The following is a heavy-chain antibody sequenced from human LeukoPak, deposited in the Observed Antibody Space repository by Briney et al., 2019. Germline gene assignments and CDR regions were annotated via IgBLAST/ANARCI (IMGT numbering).Heavy chain of an antibody. CDR3: ARTLMEQVVRGGFDY. Sequence: PGGSLRLSCAASGFTFSTYGMNWVRQAPGKGLEWVAVISYDGSNTYYADSVKGRFTISRDNSKNTLYLQMNSLRAGDTAVYYCARTLMEQVVRGGFDYWGQGTQVTVSS. D-gene: IGHD3-10*01. CDR2: ISYDGSNT. V-gene: IGHV3-30*03. CDR1: GFTFSTYG. J-gene: IGHJ4*02.